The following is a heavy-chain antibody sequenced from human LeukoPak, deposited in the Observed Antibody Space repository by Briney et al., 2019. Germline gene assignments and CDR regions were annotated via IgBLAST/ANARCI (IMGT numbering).Heavy chain of an antibody. CDR3: ARDLPKYCSGGSCYRHDY. Sequence: VASVKVSCKASGYTFTGYYMHWVRQAPGQGLEWMGWINPNSGGTNYAQKFQGRVTMTRDTSISTAYMELSMLRSDDTAVYYCARDLPKYCSGGSCYRHDYWGQGTLVTVSS. CDR1: GYTFTGYY. J-gene: IGHJ4*02. D-gene: IGHD2-15*01. CDR2: INPNSGGT. V-gene: IGHV1-2*02.